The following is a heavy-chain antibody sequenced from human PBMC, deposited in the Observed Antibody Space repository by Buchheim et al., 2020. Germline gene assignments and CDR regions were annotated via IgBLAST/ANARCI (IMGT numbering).Heavy chain of an antibody. D-gene: IGHD2-2*01. CDR3: ARRGRYCSSTSCYLYYYYYMDV. J-gene: IGHJ6*03. Sequence: QVQLQESGPGLVKPSGTLSLTCAVSGGSISSSNWWSWVRQPPGKGLEWIGEIYHSGSTNYNPSLKSRVTISVDTSKNQFSLKLSSVTAADTAVYYCARRGRYCSSTSCYLYYYYYMDVWGKGTT. CDR2: IYHSGST. V-gene: IGHV4-4*02. CDR1: GGSISSSNW.